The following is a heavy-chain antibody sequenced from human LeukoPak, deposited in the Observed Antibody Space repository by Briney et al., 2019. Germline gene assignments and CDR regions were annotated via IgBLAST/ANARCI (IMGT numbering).Heavy chain of an antibody. V-gene: IGHV4-30-4*01. D-gene: IGHD3-22*01. CDR3: AREGGRDSSGYSLRCLDY. CDR2: IYYSGST. CDR1: GGSISSGDYY. J-gene: IGHJ4*02. Sequence: SETLSLTCTVSGGSISSGDYYWSWNRQPPGKGLEWIGYIYYSGSTYYNPSLKSRVTISVDTSKNQFSLKLSSVTAADTAVYYCAREGGRDSSGYSLRCLDYWGQGTLVTVSS.